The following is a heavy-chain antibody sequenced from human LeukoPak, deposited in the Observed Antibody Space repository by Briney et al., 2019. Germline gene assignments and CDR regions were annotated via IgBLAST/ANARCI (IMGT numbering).Heavy chain of an antibody. V-gene: IGHV4-34*01. CDR1: GGSFSGYY. J-gene: IGHJ4*02. D-gene: IGHD3-10*01. Sequence: SETLSLTCAVYGGSFSGYYWSWIRQPPGKGLEWIGEINHSGSTNYNPSLKSRVTISVDTSKNQFSLKLSSVTAADTAVYYCARRRSLSYYYGSGSYQPFDYWGQGTLVTVSS. CDR3: ARRRSLSYYYGSGSYQPFDY. CDR2: INHSGST.